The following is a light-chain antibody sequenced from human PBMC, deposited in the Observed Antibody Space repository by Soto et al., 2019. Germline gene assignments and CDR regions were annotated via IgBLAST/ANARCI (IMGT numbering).Light chain of an antibody. CDR3: ATWDDSLNGPV. Sequence: QSVLTQPPSASGTPGQSVTISCSGSGSNIGSNTVNWYQQLPGTAPKLLICTNNQRPSGVPDRFSGSKSGTSASLAITGLQSEGEADYYCATWDDSLNGPVFGGGTKLTVL. CDR2: TNN. CDR1: GSNIGSNT. V-gene: IGLV1-44*01. J-gene: IGLJ3*02.